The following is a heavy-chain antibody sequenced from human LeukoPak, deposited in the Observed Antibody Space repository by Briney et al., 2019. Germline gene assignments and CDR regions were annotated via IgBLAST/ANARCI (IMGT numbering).Heavy chain of an antibody. D-gene: IGHD1-26*01. Sequence: GGSLRLSCAASGSTFSSYGMSWVRQAPGKGLEWVSAISGSGGSTYYADSVKGRFTISRDNSKNTLYLQMNSLRAEDTAVYYCAKEVWELLLDLYHGMDVLGEGGTVSVSS. V-gene: IGHV3-23*01. CDR2: ISGSGGST. CDR1: GSTFSSYG. CDR3: AKEVWELLLDLYHGMDV. J-gene: IGHJ6*01.